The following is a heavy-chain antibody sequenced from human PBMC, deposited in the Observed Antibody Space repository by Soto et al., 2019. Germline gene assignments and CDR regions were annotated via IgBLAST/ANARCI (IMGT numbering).Heavy chain of an antibody. J-gene: IGHJ3*02. CDR1: GFTFDDYA. V-gene: IGHV3-9*01. Sequence: HPGGSLRLSSAASGFTFDDYAMPWVRQAPGQGLEWGSGSSWNSGSIGYADSVKGRFTISRDNAKNSLYLQMNSLRAEDTALYYCAKVEGWFGDVSDAFDIWGQGTMVTVSS. CDR3: AKVEGWFGDVSDAFDI. CDR2: SSWNSGSI. D-gene: IGHD3-10*01.